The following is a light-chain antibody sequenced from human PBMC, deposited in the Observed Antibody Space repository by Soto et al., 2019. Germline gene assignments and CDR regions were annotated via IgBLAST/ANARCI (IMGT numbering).Light chain of an antibody. CDR3: SSYTTSSTLV. CDR1: SSDIGGYNY. CDR2: EVS. Sequence: QSALTQPASVSGSPGQSITISCTGTSSDIGGYNYVSWYQQHPGKAPKLMIYEVSDRPLGVSIRFSGSKSGNTASLTISGLQAEDEADYYCSSYTTSSTLVFGGGTKVTVL. V-gene: IGLV2-14*01. J-gene: IGLJ2*01.